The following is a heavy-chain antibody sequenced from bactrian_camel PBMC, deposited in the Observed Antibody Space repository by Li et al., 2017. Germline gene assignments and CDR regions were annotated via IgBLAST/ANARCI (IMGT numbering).Heavy chain of an antibody. D-gene: IGHD4*01. CDR3: VSDRFSMTALINNKRFIGDPPDFGN. CDR2: VDNIGII. Sequence: HVQLVESGGGSVQAGGSLRLSCTISAHADASNCMAWFRQAPGKEREGDASVDNIGIIRYADSVKGRFTISKDMDKNTLYLQMNDLKPEDTATYYCVSDRFSMTALINNKRFIGDPPDFGNWGQGTQVTV. CDR1: AHADASNC. V-gene: IGHV3S55*01. J-gene: IGHJ6*01.